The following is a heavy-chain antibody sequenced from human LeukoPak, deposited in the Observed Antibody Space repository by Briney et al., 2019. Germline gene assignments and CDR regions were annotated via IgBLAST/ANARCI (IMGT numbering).Heavy chain of an antibody. V-gene: IGHV4-39*01. D-gene: IGHD3-22*01. Sequence: SETLSLTCTVSGGSISSSSYYWGWIRQPPGKGLEWIGSMYYSGSTYYNPSLKSRVTLSVDTSKTQFSLKLSSVTAADTAVSFCARHPGYYVSSSPKDYWGQGTLVTVSS. CDR2: MYYSGST. CDR1: GGSISSSSYY. J-gene: IGHJ4*02. CDR3: ARHPGYYVSSSPKDY.